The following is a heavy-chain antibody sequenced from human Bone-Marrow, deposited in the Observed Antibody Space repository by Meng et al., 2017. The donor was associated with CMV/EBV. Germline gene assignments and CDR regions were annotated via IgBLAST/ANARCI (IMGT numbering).Heavy chain of an antibody. J-gene: IGHJ2*01. D-gene: IGHD1-14*01. CDR1: PGPFSAYH. Sequence: SVYPGPFSAYHWSWIRHPQAKGLVWMSETSHGETTNSQPCHRSRATTSVATSRSQFSLTLSPVTAAATAVYYCARGGRQVNHWYFDLWGRDTLVTVSS. CDR2: TSHGETT. CDR3: ARGGRQVNHWYFDL. V-gene: IGHV4-34*01.